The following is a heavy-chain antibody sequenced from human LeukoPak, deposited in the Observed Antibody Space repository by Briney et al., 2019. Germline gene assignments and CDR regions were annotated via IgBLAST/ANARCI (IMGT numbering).Heavy chain of an antibody. Sequence: PGGSLRLSCGGSGFIFSSYAMSWVRQAPGKGPEWVSAISGSGSSTYYVESVKGRFTISRDNSKNTLYLQMNSLTVDDTAIYYCAKDKSGSFYGTYAFDIWGQGTMVTV. D-gene: IGHD1-26*01. CDR2: ISGSGSST. J-gene: IGHJ3*02. CDR1: GFIFSSYA. V-gene: IGHV3-23*01. CDR3: AKDKSGSFYGTYAFDI.